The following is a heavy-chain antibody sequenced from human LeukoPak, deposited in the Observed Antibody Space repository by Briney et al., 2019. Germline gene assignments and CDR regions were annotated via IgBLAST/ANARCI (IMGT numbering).Heavy chain of an antibody. CDR3: AKDYGSSPVYGMDV. J-gene: IGHJ6*02. Sequence: GGSLRLSCAASGFTFSSYAMSWVRQAPGKGLEWVSAISGSGGSTYYADSVKGRFTISRDNSKNTLYLQMNSLRAEDTAVYCCAKDYGSSPVYGMDVWGQGTTVTVSS. CDR1: GFTFSSYA. D-gene: IGHD6-13*01. V-gene: IGHV3-23*01. CDR2: ISGSGGST.